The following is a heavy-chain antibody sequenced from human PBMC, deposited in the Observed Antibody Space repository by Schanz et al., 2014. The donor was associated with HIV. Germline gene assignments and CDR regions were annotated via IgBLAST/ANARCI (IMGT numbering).Heavy chain of an antibody. V-gene: IGHV3-33*06. CDR3: AKGSSLWSFYYGMDV. CDR1: GFTFSSFG. Sequence: QVQLVESGGGVVQPGRSLRLSCVASGFTFSSFGMHWVRQAPGKGLEWVAVIWYDGTNEYYADSVKGRFTISRDNSRKTLYLQMNSLRAEDTAVYYCAKGSSLWSFYYGMDVWGQGTTVTVSS. D-gene: IGHD3-10*01. J-gene: IGHJ6*02. CDR2: IWYDGTNE.